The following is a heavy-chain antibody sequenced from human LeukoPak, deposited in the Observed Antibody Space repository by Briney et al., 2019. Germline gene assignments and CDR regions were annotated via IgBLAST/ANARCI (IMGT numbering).Heavy chain of an antibody. V-gene: IGHV3-7*01. CDR2: INPDGSQK. CDR1: GFTSSGNW. Sequence: PGGSLRLSCEASGFTSSGNWMSWVRQAPGKGLEWVASINPDGSQKLYVDSVKGRFTISRDNTKSSLYLQMNSLGAEDTAMYYCAKLLGTATTYDSWGQGTRVTVSS. J-gene: IGHJ4*02. D-gene: IGHD5-24*01. CDR3: AKLLGTATTYDS.